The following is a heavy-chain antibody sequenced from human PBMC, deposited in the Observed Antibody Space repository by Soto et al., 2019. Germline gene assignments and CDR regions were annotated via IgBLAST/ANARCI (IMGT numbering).Heavy chain of an antibody. Sequence: QVQLQESGPGLVKPSQTLSLTCTVSGGSISSGGYYWSWIRQHPGKGLEWIGYIYYSGSTYYNPSLKSRVTISVDTSKNQFSLKLSSVTAADTAVYYCARAPDIDDYIWGSYRLTPDPYYFDYWGQGTLVTVSS. J-gene: IGHJ4*02. CDR1: GGSISSGGYY. D-gene: IGHD3-16*02. CDR2: IYYSGST. CDR3: ARAPDIDDYIWGSYRLTPDPYYFDY. V-gene: IGHV4-31*03.